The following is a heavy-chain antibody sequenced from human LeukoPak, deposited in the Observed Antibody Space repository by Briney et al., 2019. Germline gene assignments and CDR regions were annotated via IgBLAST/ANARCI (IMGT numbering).Heavy chain of an antibody. CDR1: GFTFSSYA. V-gene: IGHV3-30*04. CDR2: ISYDGSNK. D-gene: IGHD2-15*01. Sequence: GGSLRLSCAASGFTFSSYAMHWVRQAPGKGLEWVAVISYDGSNKYYADSVKGRFTISRDNSKNTLYLQMNSLGAEDTAVYYCARLGYCSGGSCYRAFDIWGQGTMVTVSS. J-gene: IGHJ3*02. CDR3: ARLGYCSGGSCYRAFDI.